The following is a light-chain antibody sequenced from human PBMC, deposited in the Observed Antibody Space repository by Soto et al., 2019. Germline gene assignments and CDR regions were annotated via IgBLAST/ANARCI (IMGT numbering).Light chain of an antibody. CDR1: QSVTSS. CDR3: QQRTTWPT. V-gene: IGKV3-11*01. Sequence: DIVLTQSPATLSLSPGDRATLSCRASQSVTSSLAWFQQKPGQAPRLLIYDVSRRATAIPARFSGSGSGTVFTLTLISLEPEDFAVYYCQQRTTWPTFGGGTKVEIK. J-gene: IGKJ4*01. CDR2: DVS.